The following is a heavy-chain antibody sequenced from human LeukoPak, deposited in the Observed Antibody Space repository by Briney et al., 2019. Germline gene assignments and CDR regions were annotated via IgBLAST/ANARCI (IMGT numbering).Heavy chain of an antibody. Sequence: PGGSLRLSCAASGFTFTNYAVAWVRQAPGKGLEWVSVISGRGSTIYYADSVRGRFSISRDNSKNTLYLQMNGLRAEDTAVYYCAKGGPSCGGDCYGFFDCWGQGTLVTVSS. CDR2: ISGRGSTI. CDR3: AKGGPSCGGDCYGFFDC. V-gene: IGHV3-23*01. D-gene: IGHD2-21*02. CDR1: GFTFTNYA. J-gene: IGHJ4*02.